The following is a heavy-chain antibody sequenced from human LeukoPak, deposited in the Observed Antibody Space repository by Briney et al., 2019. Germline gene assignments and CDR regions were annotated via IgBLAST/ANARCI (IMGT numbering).Heavy chain of an antibody. D-gene: IGHD1-1*01. J-gene: IGHJ3*02. Sequence: SETLSLTCTVSGGTISSSSYYWSWIRQPAGKGLEWIGRIYTSGSTDYNPSLKSRVTISVDTSKNQFSLKLSSVTAADTAVYYCARWPVQLERQSGFNAFDIWGQGTMATVSS. CDR3: ARWPVQLERQSGFNAFDI. CDR1: GGTISSSSYY. V-gene: IGHV4-61*02. CDR2: IYTSGST.